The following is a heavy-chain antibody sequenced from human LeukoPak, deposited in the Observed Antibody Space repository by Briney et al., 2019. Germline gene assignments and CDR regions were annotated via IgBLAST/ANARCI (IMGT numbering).Heavy chain of an antibody. CDR2: ISSSSTI. V-gene: IGHV3-48*01. Sequence: GGSLRLSCAASGFTFSSYSMNWVRQAPGKGLEWVSYISSSSTIYYSDSVKGRFTISRDNAKNSLYLQMNSLRAEDTAVYYCARDSGGEPSGAFDIWGQGIMVTVSS. D-gene: IGHD3-10*01. CDR1: GFTFSSYS. J-gene: IGHJ3*02. CDR3: ARDSGGEPSGAFDI.